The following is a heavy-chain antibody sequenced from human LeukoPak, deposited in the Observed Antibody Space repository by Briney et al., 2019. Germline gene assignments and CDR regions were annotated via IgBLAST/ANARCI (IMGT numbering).Heavy chain of an antibody. CDR3: ARGKDTVMGNRNYFDY. CDR2: ISAYNGNT. V-gene: IGHV1-18*01. J-gene: IGHJ4*02. CDR1: GYTFTSYG. D-gene: IGHD5-18*01. Sequence: ASVKVSCKASGYTFTSYGISWVRQAPGRGLEWMGWISAYNGNTNYAQKLRGRVTMTTDTSTSTAYMELRSLRSEDTAVYYCARGKDTVMGNRNYFDYWGQGTLVTVSS.